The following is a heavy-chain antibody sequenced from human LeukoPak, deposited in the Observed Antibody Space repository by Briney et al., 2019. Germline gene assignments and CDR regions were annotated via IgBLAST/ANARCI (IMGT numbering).Heavy chain of an antibody. V-gene: IGHV3-30*01. Sequence: GRSLRLSCAASGFTFSSYAMHWVRQAPGKGLEWVAVISYDGGNKYYADSVKGRFTISRDNSKNTLYPQMNSLRAEDTAVYYCARGASSGYYAFDIWGQGTMVTVSS. J-gene: IGHJ3*02. CDR3: ARGASSGYYAFDI. CDR2: ISYDGGNK. CDR1: GFTFSSYA. D-gene: IGHD3-22*01.